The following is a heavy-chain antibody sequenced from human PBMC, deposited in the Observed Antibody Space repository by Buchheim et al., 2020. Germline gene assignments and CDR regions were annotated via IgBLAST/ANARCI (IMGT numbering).Heavy chain of an antibody. Sequence: QVQVQEPGPGLVKPSETLSLTCTVSGGSTSSYYWSWIRQPPGRKLEWIGFIHYSGNTNYNPSLKSRVTISLDTARTQLPLNLTSVTAADTAIYYCAREVRSRGDISFDSWGQGTL. J-gene: IGHJ4*02. CDR2: IHYSGNT. V-gene: IGHV4-59*12. D-gene: IGHD2-15*01. CDR1: GGSTSSYY. CDR3: AREVRSRGDISFDS.